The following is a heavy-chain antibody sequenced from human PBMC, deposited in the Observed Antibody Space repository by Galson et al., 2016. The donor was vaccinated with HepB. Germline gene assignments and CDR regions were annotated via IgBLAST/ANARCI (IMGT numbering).Heavy chain of an antibody. CDR2: ISSSSSYI. CDR1: GFTFSSYS. J-gene: IGHJ2*01. Sequence: SLRLSCAASGFTFSSYSMNWVRQAPGKGLEWVSSISSSSSYIYYADSLKGRFTISRDNAKNSLYLQMNSLRAEDTAVYYCARDFLGIVGRYFDLWGRGTLVTVSS. V-gene: IGHV3-21*01. CDR3: ARDFLGIVGRYFDL. D-gene: IGHD7-27*01.